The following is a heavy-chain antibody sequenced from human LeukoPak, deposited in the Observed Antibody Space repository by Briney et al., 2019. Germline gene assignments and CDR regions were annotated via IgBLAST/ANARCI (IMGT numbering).Heavy chain of an antibody. D-gene: IGHD2-2*02. V-gene: IGHV3-23*01. J-gene: IGHJ4*02. Sequence: GGSLRLSCAASRFTFSGYAMSWVRQAPGKGLEWVSTISGRDDSTYYANSVKGRFTISRDNSKNTLYLQMNSLRAEDTALYYCAKGITSSCYTGSDYWGQGTLVTVSS. CDR2: ISGRDDST. CDR3: AKGITSSCYTGSDY. CDR1: RFTFSGYA.